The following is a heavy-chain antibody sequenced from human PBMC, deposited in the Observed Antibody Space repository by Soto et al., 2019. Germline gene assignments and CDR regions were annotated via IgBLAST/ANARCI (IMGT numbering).Heavy chain of an antibody. Sequence: PSETLSLTCAVSGGSISSGPYSWSWLRQAPGKGLEWIGYIYHSGITHYNPSLKSRVTISLDRSKNQLSLRLSPVTAADTAVYYCARGCSSTSCYTGLDPWGQGTQVTVSS. CDR1: GGSISSGPYS. J-gene: IGHJ5*02. CDR2: IYHSGIT. CDR3: ARGCSSTSCYTGLDP. D-gene: IGHD2-2*02. V-gene: IGHV4-30-2*01.